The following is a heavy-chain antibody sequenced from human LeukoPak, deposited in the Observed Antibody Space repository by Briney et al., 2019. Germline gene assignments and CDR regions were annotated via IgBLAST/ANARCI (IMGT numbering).Heavy chain of an antibody. Sequence: SVKVSCKASGGTFGSYAISWVRQAPGQGLEWMGGIIPIFGTANYAQKFQGRVTITAAESTSTAYRELSSLRSEDTAVYYCARGGTAAGIDYWGQGTLVTVSS. J-gene: IGHJ4*02. CDR2: IIPIFGTA. CDR3: ARGGTAAGIDY. D-gene: IGHD6-13*01. CDR1: GGTFGSYA. V-gene: IGHV1-69*13.